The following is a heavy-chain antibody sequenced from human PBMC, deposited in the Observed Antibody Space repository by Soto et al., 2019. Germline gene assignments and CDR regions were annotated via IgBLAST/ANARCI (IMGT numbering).Heavy chain of an antibody. CDR1: GYTFTGYY. CDR3: ARGPNYGDYGSFYSMDV. Sequence: GASVKVFCKASGYTFTGYYIHWVRQAPGQRLEWKGWINPNSDNTNYAQKFQGWVTMTRDTSISTAYMELSRLTSDDTAVYYCARGPNYGDYGSFYSMDVWGQGTTVTVSS. V-gene: IGHV1-2*04. CDR2: INPNSDNT. J-gene: IGHJ6*02. D-gene: IGHD4-17*01.